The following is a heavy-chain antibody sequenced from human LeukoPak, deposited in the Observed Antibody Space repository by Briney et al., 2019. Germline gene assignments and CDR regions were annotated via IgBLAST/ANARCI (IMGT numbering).Heavy chain of an antibody. Sequence: TLSLTCTVSGGSISSGGYYWSWIRQHPGKGLEWIGYIYYSGSTYYNPSLKSRVTISVDTSKNQFSLKLSSVTAADTAVYYCARGLVVVVAAGHSGNYGGLDYWGQGTLVTVSS. D-gene: IGHD2-15*01. CDR1: GGSISSGGYY. CDR2: IYYSGST. J-gene: IGHJ4*02. V-gene: IGHV4-31*03. CDR3: ARGLVVVVAAGHSGNYGGLDY.